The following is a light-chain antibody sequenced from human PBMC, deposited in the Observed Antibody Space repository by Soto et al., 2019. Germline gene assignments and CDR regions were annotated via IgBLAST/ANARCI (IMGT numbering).Light chain of an antibody. CDR2: AAS. CDR1: QSISSY. CDR3: QQSYST. J-gene: IGKJ1*01. V-gene: IGKV1-39*01. Sequence: IQMTQSQSSLSASVAARITITCRASQSISSYLNWYQQKPGKATKLLIYAASSLQSGVPSRFSGSGSGTDFTLTISSLQPEDFATYYCQQSYSTFGQGTKVDI.